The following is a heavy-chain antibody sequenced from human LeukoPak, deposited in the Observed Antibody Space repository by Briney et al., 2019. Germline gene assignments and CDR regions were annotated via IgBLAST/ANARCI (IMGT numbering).Heavy chain of an antibody. CDR1: GFTFSGSA. CDR2: IRTKVNSYAT. Sequence: PGGSLKLSCAASGFTFSGSAMHWVRQASGKGLEWIGRIRTKVNSYATAYSASVKGRFTISRDNSKNTLYLQMNSLRAEDTAVYYCAKGTRGGSYYDYWGQGTLVTVSS. CDR3: AKGTRGGSYYDY. J-gene: IGHJ4*02. V-gene: IGHV3-73*01. D-gene: IGHD1-26*01.